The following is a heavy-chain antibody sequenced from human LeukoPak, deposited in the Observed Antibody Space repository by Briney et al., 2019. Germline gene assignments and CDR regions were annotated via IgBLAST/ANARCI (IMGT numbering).Heavy chain of an antibody. CDR3: ARRAVPGTSPSDY. CDR1: GYTFTGYY. V-gene: IGHV1-2*06. D-gene: IGHD6-19*01. CDR2: INPNSGDT. Sequence: ASAKVSCKASGYTFTGYYLHWVRQAPGQGLEWMGRINPNSGDTNYAQKFQGRVTMTRDASISAAYMELSSLTSDDTAVYYCARRAVPGTSPSDYWGQGTLVSVSS. J-gene: IGHJ4*02.